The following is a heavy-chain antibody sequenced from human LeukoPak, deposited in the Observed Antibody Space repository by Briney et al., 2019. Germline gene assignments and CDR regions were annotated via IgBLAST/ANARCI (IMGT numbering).Heavy chain of an antibody. J-gene: IGHJ3*02. Sequence: SETLSLTCTVSGGSISSSSYYWGWIRQPPGKGLEWIGSIYYSGSTYYNLSLKSRVTISVDTSKNQFSLKLSSVTAADTAVYYCARALVGGSDAFDIWGQGTMVTVSS. CDR3: ARALVGGSDAFDI. D-gene: IGHD2-15*01. CDR1: GGSISSSSYY. V-gene: IGHV4-39*07. CDR2: IYYSGST.